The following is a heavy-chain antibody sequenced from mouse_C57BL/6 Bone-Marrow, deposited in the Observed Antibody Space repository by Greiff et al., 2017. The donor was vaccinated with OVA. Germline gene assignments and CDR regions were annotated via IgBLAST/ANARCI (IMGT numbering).Heavy chain of an antibody. J-gene: IGHJ4*01. D-gene: IGHD1-1*01. CDR2: IYPRSGNT. V-gene: IGHV1-81*01. CDR1: GYTFTSYG. Sequence: VQGVESGAELARPGASVKLSCKASGYTFTSYGISWVKQRTGQGLEWIGEIYPRSGNTYYNEKFKGKATLTADKSSSTAYMELRSLTSEDSAVYFCARRFYYYGSSYDYAMDYWGQGTSVTVSS. CDR3: ARRFYYYGSSYDYAMDY.